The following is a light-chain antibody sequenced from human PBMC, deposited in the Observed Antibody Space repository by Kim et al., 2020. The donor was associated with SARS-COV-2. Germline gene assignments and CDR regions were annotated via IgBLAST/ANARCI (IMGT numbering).Light chain of an antibody. CDR2: EVS. CDR3: SSYAGSNNWV. Sequence: QSALTQPPSASGSPGQSVTISCTGTNSDVGEYDYVSWYQQHPGKAPKLMIYEVSERPSGVPDRFSGSKSGYTASLTVSGLQAEDEADYYCSSYAGSNNWVFGGGTQLTVL. V-gene: IGLV2-8*01. J-gene: IGLJ2*01. CDR1: NSDVGEYDY.